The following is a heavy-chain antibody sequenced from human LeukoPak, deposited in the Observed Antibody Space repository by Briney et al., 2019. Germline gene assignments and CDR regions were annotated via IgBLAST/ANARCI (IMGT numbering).Heavy chain of an antibody. D-gene: IGHD3-3*01. V-gene: IGHV3-21*01. CDR2: ISSNSSYI. CDR1: GFTFSSYS. Sequence: PGGSLRLSCAASGFTFSSYSMNWVRQAPGKGLECVSSISSNSSYIYYADSAKGRFTISRDNAKNSLYLKMNSLRAEDTAVYYCARDPSGFWSGYYNDWYFDLWGRGTLVTVSS. CDR3: ARDPSGFWSGYYNDWYFDL. J-gene: IGHJ2*01.